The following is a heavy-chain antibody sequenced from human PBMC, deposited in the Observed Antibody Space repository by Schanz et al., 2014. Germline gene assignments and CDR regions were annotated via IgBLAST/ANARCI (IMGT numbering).Heavy chain of an antibody. J-gene: IGHJ4*02. D-gene: IGHD1-1*01. Sequence: VQLVESGGGVVQPGRSLRLSCAASGFSFSDHAMDWVRQAAGKGLEWVSGISGSGASTYYADSVKGRFTISRDNSKNTLYLQMNSLRAEDTAVYFCAKIERNEDWGQGTLVTVSS. CDR2: ISGSGAST. V-gene: IGHV3-23*04. CDR3: AKIERNED. CDR1: GFSFSDHA.